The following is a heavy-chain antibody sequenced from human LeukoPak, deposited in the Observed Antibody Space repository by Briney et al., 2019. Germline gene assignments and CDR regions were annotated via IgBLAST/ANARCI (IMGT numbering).Heavy chain of an antibody. V-gene: IGHV3-13*01. CDR3: ARGQYSGGSGYFQH. Sequence: GGSLRLSCAASGFTFSSYDMHWVRHATGKGLEWVSAIGTAGDTYYPGSVKGRFTISRENAKNSLYLQMNSLRAGDTAVYYCARGQYSGGSGYFQHWGQGTLVTVSS. CDR1: GFTFSSYD. D-gene: IGHD1-26*01. J-gene: IGHJ1*01. CDR2: IGTAGDT.